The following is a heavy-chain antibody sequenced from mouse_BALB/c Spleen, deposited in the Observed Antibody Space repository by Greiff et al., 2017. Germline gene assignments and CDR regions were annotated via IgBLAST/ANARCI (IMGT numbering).Heavy chain of an antibody. D-gene: IGHD1-1*01. Sequence: EVQLVESGGGLVQPGGSLKLSCAASGFTFSSYTMSWVRQTPEKRLEWVAYISNGGGSTYYPDTVKGRFTISRDNAKNTLYLQMSSLKSEDTAMYYCARGDYGRGYAMDYWGQGTSVTVSS. CDR3: ARGDYGRGYAMDY. V-gene: IGHV5-12-2*01. CDR1: GFTFSSYT. CDR2: ISNGGGST. J-gene: IGHJ4*01.